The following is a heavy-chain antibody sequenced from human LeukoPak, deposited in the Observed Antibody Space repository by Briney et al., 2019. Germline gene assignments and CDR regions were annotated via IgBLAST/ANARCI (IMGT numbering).Heavy chain of an antibody. V-gene: IGHV3-48*03. CDR2: ISSSGSTI. J-gene: IGHJ6*03. D-gene: IGHD3-3*01. Sequence: GGSLRLSCAASGFTFSSYEMNWVRQAPGKGLEWVSYISSSGSTIYYADSVKGRFTISRDNSKNTLYLQMNSLRAEDTAVYYCAKDARLLKYYDFWSGPNAYYYYYYMDVWGKGTTVTVSS. CDR3: AKDARLLKYYDFWSGPNAYYYYYYMDV. CDR1: GFTFSSYE.